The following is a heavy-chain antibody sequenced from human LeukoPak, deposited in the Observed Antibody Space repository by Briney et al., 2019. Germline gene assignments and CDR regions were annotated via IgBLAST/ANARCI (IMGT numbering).Heavy chain of an antibody. D-gene: IGHD3-3*01. CDR1: GHTLTGCY. Sequence: ASVKVSYKASGHTLTGCYMHWVRQAPGQGLEWMGWINPNSGGTNYAQKFQGRVTMTRDTSISTAYMELSRLRSDDTAVYYSAREVGESQIWFDPWGQGTLDTASS. V-gene: IGHV1-2*02. CDR3: AREVGESQIWFDP. CDR2: INPNSGGT. J-gene: IGHJ5*02.